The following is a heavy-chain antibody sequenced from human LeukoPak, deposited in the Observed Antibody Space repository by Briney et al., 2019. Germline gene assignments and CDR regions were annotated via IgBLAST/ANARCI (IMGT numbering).Heavy chain of an antibody. V-gene: IGHV3-23*01. CDR1: GFTFSDHY. CDR2: ISGSGGST. D-gene: IGHD4/OR15-4a*01. J-gene: IGHJ4*02. CDR3: ARRAGAYSHPYDY. Sequence: GGSLRLSCAASGFTFSDHYMDWVRQAPGKGLEWVSAISGSGGSTYYADSVKGRFTISRDNSKNTLYLQMNSLRAEDTAVYYCARRAGAYSHPYDYWGQGTLVTVSS.